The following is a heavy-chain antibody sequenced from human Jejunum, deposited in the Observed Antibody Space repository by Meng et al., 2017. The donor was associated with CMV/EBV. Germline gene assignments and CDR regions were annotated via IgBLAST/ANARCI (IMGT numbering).Heavy chain of an antibody. V-gene: IGHV1-18*03. CDR2: ISGYNGNT. CDR3: ARSGINDYGFFDY. Sequence: QIHLVQSGAEMKKPGASVKVSCKVSGNTFRSYGINWVRQAPGQGLEWMGWISGYNGNTNYAQRLQGRVTMTTVTSTSTAYMELRSLRSDDMAVYYCARSGINDYGFFDYWGQGTLVTVSS. J-gene: IGHJ4*02. CDR1: GNTFRSYG. D-gene: IGHD5-12*01.